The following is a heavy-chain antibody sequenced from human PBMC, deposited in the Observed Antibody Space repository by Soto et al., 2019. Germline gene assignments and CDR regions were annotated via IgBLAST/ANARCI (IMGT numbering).Heavy chain of an antibody. CDR3: ARPLIGNTIDL. Sequence: PAASVKVSCKASGYTFFKYFIHWVRQAPGQGLEWIGIINPSRGSATYGPIFQGRVSLTTDMPTSTVYMELSSLRSEDTAIYYCARPLIGNTIDLWGQGTSVTVSS. V-gene: IGHV1-46*01. CDR2: INPSRGSA. J-gene: IGHJ3*01. D-gene: IGHD1-7*01. CDR1: GYTFFKYF.